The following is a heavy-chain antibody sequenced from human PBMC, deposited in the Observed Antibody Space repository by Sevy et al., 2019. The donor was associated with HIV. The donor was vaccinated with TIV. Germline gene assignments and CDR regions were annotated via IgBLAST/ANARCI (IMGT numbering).Heavy chain of an antibody. Sequence: GGSLRLSCAASGFTFSSYAMSWVRQAPGKVLEWVSAISGSGGSTYCADSVKGRFTISRDNSKNTLYLQMNSLIAEDTAVYYCAKDRGSGYDSFDDAFDIWGQGTMVTVSS. CDR1: GFTFSSYA. V-gene: IGHV3-23*01. D-gene: IGHD5-12*01. CDR3: AKDRGSGYDSFDDAFDI. J-gene: IGHJ3*02. CDR2: ISGSGGST.